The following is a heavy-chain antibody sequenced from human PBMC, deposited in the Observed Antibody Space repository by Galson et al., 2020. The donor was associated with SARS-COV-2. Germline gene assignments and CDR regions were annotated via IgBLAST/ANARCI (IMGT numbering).Heavy chain of an antibody. CDR2: INHSGST. V-gene: IGHV4-34*01. CDR3: ARHPAGHYPLGYCSL. CDR1: GGSFSGYY. D-gene: IGHD2-15*01. J-gene: IGHJ4*02. Sequence: SQASETLSLTCAVYGGSFSGYYWSWIRQPPGKGLEWIGEINHSGSTNYNPSLKSRVTISVDTSKNQFSLKLSSVTAADTAVYYCARHPAGHYPLGYCSLWGQGTLVTVSS.